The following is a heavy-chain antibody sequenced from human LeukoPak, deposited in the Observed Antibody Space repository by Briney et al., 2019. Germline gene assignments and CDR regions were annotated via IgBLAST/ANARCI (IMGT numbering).Heavy chain of an antibody. D-gene: IGHD3-3*01. V-gene: IGHV1-18*01. Sequence: ASVKVSCKASGYTFTSYVISWVRQAPGQGLEWMGWISAYNGNTNYAQKLQGRVTMTTDTSTSTAYMELRSLRSDDTAVYYCARGAYDFWSNWFDPWGQGTLVTVSS. CDR2: ISAYNGNT. CDR1: GYTFTSYV. J-gene: IGHJ5*02. CDR3: ARGAYDFWSNWFDP.